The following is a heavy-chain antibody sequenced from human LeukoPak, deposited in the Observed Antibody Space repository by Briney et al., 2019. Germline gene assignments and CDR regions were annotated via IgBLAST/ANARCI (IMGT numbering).Heavy chain of an antibody. D-gene: IGHD2-2*01. CDR3: ARRPTYCSSTSCYLYYYGMDV. CDR2: IYYSGST. J-gene: IGHJ6*02. CDR1: GASMRSHY. Sequence: SSETLSLTCFVSGASMRSHYWSWIRQPPGKGLEWIGYIYYSGSTNYNPSLKSRVTISVDTSKNQFSLKLSSVTAADTAVYYCARRPTYCSSTSCYLYYYGMDVWGQGTTVTVSS. V-gene: IGHV4-59*08.